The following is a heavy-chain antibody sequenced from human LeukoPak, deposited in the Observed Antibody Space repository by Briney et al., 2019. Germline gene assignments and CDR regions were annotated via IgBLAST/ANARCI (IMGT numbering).Heavy chain of an antibody. Sequence: SETLSLTCTASGGSVDNYYWSWVRQPPGKGLEWIGYIYYSGSTNYNPSLKSRVTISVDTSKNQFSLKMSSVTAADTAVYYCARGSGWFVYWGQGTLVTVSS. CDR3: ARGSGWFVY. CDR1: GGSVDNYY. V-gene: IGHV4-59*02. CDR2: IYYSGST. D-gene: IGHD6-25*01. J-gene: IGHJ5*01.